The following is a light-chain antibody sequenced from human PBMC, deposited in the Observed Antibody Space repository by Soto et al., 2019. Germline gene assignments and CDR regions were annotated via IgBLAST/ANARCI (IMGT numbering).Light chain of an antibody. V-gene: IGKV3-15*01. Sequence: EIVMTQSPATLSVSPGERATLSCRASQSVSSNLAWYQQKPGQAPRLLIYGASTRATGIPARLSGSGSGTEFTLTISSLQSEDFAVYYCQQYNNWPLWTFGQGTKWIS. CDR2: GAS. J-gene: IGKJ1*01. CDR1: QSVSSN. CDR3: QQYNNWPLWT.